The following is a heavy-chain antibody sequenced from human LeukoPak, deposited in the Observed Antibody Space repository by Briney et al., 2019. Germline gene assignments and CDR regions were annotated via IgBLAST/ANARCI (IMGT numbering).Heavy chain of an antibody. V-gene: IGHV3-20*04. CDR2: INWNGGST. D-gene: IGHD3-10*01. Sequence: PGGSLRLSCAASGFTFSDYYMNWIRQAPGKGLEWVSGINWNGGSTGYADSVKGRFTISRDNAKNSLYLQMNSLRAEDTALYYCARADTYYYGSGSCDWGQGTLVTVSS. J-gene: IGHJ4*02. CDR3: ARADTYYYGSGSCD. CDR1: GFTFSDYY.